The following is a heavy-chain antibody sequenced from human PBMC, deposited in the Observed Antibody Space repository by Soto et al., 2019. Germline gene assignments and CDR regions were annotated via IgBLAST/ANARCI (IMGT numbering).Heavy chain of an antibody. CDR2: IYYSGST. D-gene: IGHD3-10*02. J-gene: IGHJ6*02. CDR3: ARETRFGELFFNYYYGMDV. CDR1: GGSISSGDYY. Sequence: SETLSLTCTVSGGSISSGDYYWSWNRQPPGKGLEWIGYIYYSGSTYYNPSLKSRVTISVDTSKNQFSLKLSSVTAADTAVYYCARETRFGELFFNYYYGMDVWGQGTTVTVSS. V-gene: IGHV4-30-4*01.